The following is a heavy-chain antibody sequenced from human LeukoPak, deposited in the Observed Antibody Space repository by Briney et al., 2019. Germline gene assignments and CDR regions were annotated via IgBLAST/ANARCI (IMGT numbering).Heavy chain of an antibody. Sequence: PSETLSLTCTIPGGSISSYYWSWIRQPPGKGLDWIGYIYYSGSTNYNPSLKSRVTISVDTSKNQFSLKLSSVTAADTAVYYCARGQQDSISGFDYWGQGTLVTVSS. D-gene: IGHD3-22*01. J-gene: IGHJ4*02. CDR1: GGSISSYY. CDR2: IYYSGST. V-gene: IGHV4-59*01. CDR3: ARGQQDSISGFDY.